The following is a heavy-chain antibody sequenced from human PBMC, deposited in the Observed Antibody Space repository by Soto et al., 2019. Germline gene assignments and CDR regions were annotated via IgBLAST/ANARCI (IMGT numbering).Heavy chain of an antibody. Sequence: SETLSLTCTVSGGSISSSGYYWGWIRQPPGKGLEWIGNIYYSGSTNYNPSLKSRVTISVDTSKNQFSLKLSSVTAADTAVYYCARGRTRITIFGVVIKGPFDYWGQGTLVTVSS. D-gene: IGHD3-3*01. CDR3: ARGRTRITIFGVVIKGPFDY. CDR1: GGSISSSGYY. CDR2: IYYSGST. J-gene: IGHJ4*02. V-gene: IGHV4-39*01.